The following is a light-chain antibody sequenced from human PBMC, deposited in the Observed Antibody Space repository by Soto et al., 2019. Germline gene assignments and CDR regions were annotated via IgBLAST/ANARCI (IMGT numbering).Light chain of an antibody. CDR1: SSNIGSNT. Sequence: QSVLTQPPSAYGTPGQRVTISCSGSSSNIGSNTVDWYQQLPGMAPKVLMYSNNQRPSGVPERVSGFKAGTSASLTNSGLQSEDEADYYGAAWDDRLNGPLLGGGTKVTVL. CDR3: AAWDDRLNGPL. CDR2: SNN. V-gene: IGLV1-44*01. J-gene: IGLJ2*01.